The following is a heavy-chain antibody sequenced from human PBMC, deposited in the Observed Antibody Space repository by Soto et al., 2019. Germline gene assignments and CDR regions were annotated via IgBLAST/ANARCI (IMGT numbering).Heavy chain of an antibody. J-gene: IGHJ4*02. CDR3: ARRSSSWYFDY. D-gene: IGHD6-13*01. CDR2: ISGSDGST. V-gene: IGHV3-23*01. CDR1: GFTFSSYA. Sequence: EVQLLESGGGLVQPGGSLRLSCAASGFTFSSYAMNWVRQAPGKGLEWVSVISGSDGSTYYADSVKGRFTISRDNSKNTLNLQMNSLSAEDTAVYSVARRSSSWYFDYWGQGTLVTVSS.